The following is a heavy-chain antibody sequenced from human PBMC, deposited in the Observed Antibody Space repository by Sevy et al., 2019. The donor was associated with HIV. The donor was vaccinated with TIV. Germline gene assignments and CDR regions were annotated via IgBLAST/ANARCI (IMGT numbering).Heavy chain of an antibody. CDR2: IKSKTDGGTT. CDR3: TTETPLLLWFGELLPPG. D-gene: IGHD3-10*01. J-gene: IGHJ4*02. Sequence: GGSLRLSCAASGFTFSNAWMSWVRQAPGKGLEWVGRIKSKTDGGTTDYAAPVKGRFTISRDDSKNTLYLQMNRLKTEDTAVYYCTTETPLLLWFGELLPPGWGQGTLVTVSS. CDR1: GFTFSNAW. V-gene: IGHV3-15*01.